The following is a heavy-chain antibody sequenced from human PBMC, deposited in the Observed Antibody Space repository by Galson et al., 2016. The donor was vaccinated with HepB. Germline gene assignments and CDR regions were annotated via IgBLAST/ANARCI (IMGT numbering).Heavy chain of an antibody. CDR1: GGSFSNFA. CDR2: ILPFLGRT. J-gene: IGHJ5*02. D-gene: IGHD7-27*01. V-gene: IGHV1-69*04. CDR3: AMTSPGEELRHFTS. Sequence: SVKVSCKASGGSFSNFAINWVRQAPGQGLEWMGRILPFLGRTDYEQRFQGRVTITADISTSTAYVELRSLRSEDTAVYYCAMTSPGEELRHFTSWGQGTLVAVSS.